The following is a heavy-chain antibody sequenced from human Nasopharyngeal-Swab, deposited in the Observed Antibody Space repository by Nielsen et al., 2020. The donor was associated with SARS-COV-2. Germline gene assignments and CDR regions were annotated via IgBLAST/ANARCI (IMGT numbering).Heavy chain of an antibody. V-gene: IGHV3-23*01. Sequence: RQPPGKGLEWVSAISGSGGSTYYADSVKGRFTISRHNSKNTLYLQMNSLRAEDTAVYYCARDESSSGWYAFDYWGQGTLVTVSS. D-gene: IGHD6-19*01. CDR2: ISGSGGST. J-gene: IGHJ4*02. CDR3: ARDESSSGWYAFDY.